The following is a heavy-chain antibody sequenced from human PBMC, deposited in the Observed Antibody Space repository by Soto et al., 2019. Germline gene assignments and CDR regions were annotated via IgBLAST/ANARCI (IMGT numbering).Heavy chain of an antibody. CDR1: GGTFSSYA. CDR2: IIPIFGTA. Sequence: GASVKVSCKASGGTFSSYAISWVRQAPGQGLEWMGGIIPIFGTANYAQKFQGRVTITADESTSTAYMELSSLRSEDTAVYYCARDIYGGIFGVVENYYYYGMDVWGQGTTVTVSS. V-gene: IGHV1-69*13. D-gene: IGHD3-3*01. J-gene: IGHJ6*02. CDR3: ARDIYGGIFGVVENYYYYGMDV.